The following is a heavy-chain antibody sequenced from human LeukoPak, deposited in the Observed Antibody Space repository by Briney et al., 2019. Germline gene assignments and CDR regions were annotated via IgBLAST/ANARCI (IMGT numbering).Heavy chain of an antibody. CDR2: ISSSSSTI. Sequence: GGSLRLSCAASGFTFSDSYMGWIRQAPGKGLEWLSYISSSSSTIYYADSVKGRFTISRDNAKNSLYLQMSSLRAEDTAVYYCARVLGSYALNYWGQGTLVTVSS. V-gene: IGHV3-11*01. D-gene: IGHD1-26*01. CDR1: GFTFSDSY. CDR3: ARVLGSYALNY. J-gene: IGHJ4*02.